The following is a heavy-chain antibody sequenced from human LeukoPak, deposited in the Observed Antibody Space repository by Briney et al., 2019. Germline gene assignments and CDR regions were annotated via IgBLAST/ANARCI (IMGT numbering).Heavy chain of an antibody. CDR1: GGSISRYY. D-gene: IGHD3-10*01. J-gene: IGHJ4*02. CDR2: IYYSGST. V-gene: IGHV4-59*12. CDR3: ARESMVRGVTLFDY. Sequence: SETLSLTCTVSGGSISRYYWSWIRQPPGKGLEWIGYIYYSGSTIYNPSLKSRVTISVDTSKNQFSLKLSSVTAADTAVYYCARESMVRGVTLFDYWGQGTLVTVSS.